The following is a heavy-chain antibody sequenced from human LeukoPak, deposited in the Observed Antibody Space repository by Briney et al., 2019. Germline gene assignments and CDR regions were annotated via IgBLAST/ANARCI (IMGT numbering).Heavy chain of an antibody. Sequence: SETLSLTCTVSGDSISSSWWAWIRQPPGKGLEWIGYVYYSGTPTSYNPSLRSRVTISIDTSRNQFSLKLSSVTAADTAVYYCARGSLGSSSLDYWGQGTLVTVSS. V-gene: IGHV4-59*01. J-gene: IGHJ4*02. CDR1: GDSISSSW. CDR3: ARGSLGSSSLDY. CDR2: VYYSGTPT. D-gene: IGHD6-6*01.